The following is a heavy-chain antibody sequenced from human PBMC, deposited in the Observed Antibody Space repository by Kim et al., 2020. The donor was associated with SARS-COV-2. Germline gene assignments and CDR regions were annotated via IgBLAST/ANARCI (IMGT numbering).Heavy chain of an antibody. D-gene: IGHD6-19*01. Sequence: KGRFTISRDNSKNTRYLQMNSLRAEDTAVYYCAKDPEYSSGWYFGSNWFDPWGQGTLVTVSS. CDR3: AKDPEYSSGWYFGSNWFDP. J-gene: IGHJ5*02. V-gene: IGHV3-23*01.